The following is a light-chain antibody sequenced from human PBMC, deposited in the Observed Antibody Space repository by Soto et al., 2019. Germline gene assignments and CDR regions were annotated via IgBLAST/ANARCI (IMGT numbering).Light chain of an antibody. CDR1: NIGSKG. CDR3: QVWDSDSAHVL. Sequence: SYELTQPPSVSVAPGETARISCGGNNIGSKGIHWYQQKPGQAPVLVIYSDTDLPPVIPERFSGSNSAYMATLTISRVEAGDEANCYWQVWDSDSAHVLFGGGTKLTVL. J-gene: IGLJ2*01. V-gene: IGLV3-21*01. CDR2: SDT.